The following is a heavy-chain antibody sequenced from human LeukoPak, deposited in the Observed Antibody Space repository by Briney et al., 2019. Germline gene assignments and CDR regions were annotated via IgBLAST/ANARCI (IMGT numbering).Heavy chain of an antibody. V-gene: IGHV1-69*04. CDR2: IIPILGIA. J-gene: IGHJ4*02. D-gene: IGHD3-22*01. CDR1: GYTFTSYD. CDR3: ARVLEDYYDSSGYYYFDY. Sequence: SVKVSCKASGYTFTSYDINWVRQAPGQGLEWMGRIIPILGIANYAQKFQGRVTITADKSTSTAYMELSSLRSEDTAVYYCARVLEDYYDSSGYYYFDYWGQGTLVTVSS.